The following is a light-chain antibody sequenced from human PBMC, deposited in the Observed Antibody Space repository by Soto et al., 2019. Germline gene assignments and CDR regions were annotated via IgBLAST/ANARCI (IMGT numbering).Light chain of an antibody. V-gene: IGKV3-11*01. CDR2: DAS. CDR1: QSVSSY. Sequence: EIVMTQSPATLSVSPGERAILSCMASQSVSSYLAWYQQKPGQAPRLLIYDASNRATGIPARFSGSGSGTDFTLTISSLEPEDFAVYYCQQRSNWPLTFGGGTKVDI. CDR3: QQRSNWPLT. J-gene: IGKJ4*01.